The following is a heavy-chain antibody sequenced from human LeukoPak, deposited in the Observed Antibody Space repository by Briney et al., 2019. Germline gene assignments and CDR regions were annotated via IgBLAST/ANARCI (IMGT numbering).Heavy chain of an antibody. CDR2: ISGSAAVT. V-gene: IGHV3-23*01. D-gene: IGHD6-6*01. CDR3: AKDRAARPGYYYYGMDV. J-gene: IGHJ6*02. CDR1: GLTFSHNV. Sequence: GGSLRLSCAASGLTFSHNVMSWVRQTPGKGLEWVSAISGSAAVTYYADSVKGRFTISRDNAKNTLYLQMNSLRAEDTAVYYCAKDRAARPGYYYYGMDVWGQGTTVTVSS.